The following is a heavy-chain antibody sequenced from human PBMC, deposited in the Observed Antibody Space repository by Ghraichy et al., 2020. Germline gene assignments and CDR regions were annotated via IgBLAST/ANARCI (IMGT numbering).Heavy chain of an antibody. CDR2: INWDGSNV. D-gene: IGHD4-11*01. CDR3: AKDRNDYSNFADF. J-gene: IGHJ4*02. Sequence: GGSLRLSCAASGFTFDDHAMHWVRQAPGKGLEWVASINWDGSNVAYADSAETRFTMSRDNSQKSVFLQMNSLTNDDTALYFCAKDRNDYSNFADFWGRGTLVVVSS. V-gene: IGHV3-9*01. CDR1: GFTFDDHA.